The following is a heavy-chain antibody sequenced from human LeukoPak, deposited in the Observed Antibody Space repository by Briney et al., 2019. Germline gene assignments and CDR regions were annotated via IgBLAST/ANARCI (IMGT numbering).Heavy chain of an antibody. CDR3: ARDFTTDHIWGSYPLDY. J-gene: IGHJ4*02. V-gene: IGHV1-46*01. CDR1: GYTFTSYY. Sequence: ASVKVSCKASGYTFTSYYIHWVRQAPGQGLEWMGIINPAGGSTTYAQKFQGSRLTLTRDTSMSTVYMELSSLRSEDTAMYYCARDFTTDHIWGSYPLDYWGQGTLVSVSS. D-gene: IGHD3-16*02. CDR2: INPAGGST.